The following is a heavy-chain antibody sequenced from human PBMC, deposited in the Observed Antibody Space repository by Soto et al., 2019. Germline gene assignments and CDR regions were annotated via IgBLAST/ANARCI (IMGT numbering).Heavy chain of an antibody. CDR1: GYTFTSYA. Sequence: ASVKVSCKASGYTFTSYAMHWVRQAPGQRLEWMGWINAGNGNTKYSQKFQGRVTITRDTSASTAYMELSSLRSEDTAVYYCARVAFGMITFGGFIVPPPFVIWGQGTMVTVSS. D-gene: IGHD3-16*02. CDR2: INAGNGNT. CDR3: ARVAFGMITFGGFIVPPPFVI. J-gene: IGHJ3*02. V-gene: IGHV1-3*01.